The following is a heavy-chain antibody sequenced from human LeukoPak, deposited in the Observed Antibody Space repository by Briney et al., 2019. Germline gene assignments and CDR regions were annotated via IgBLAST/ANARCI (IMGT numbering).Heavy chain of an antibody. V-gene: IGHV1-69*13. CDR3: ARELQYSSSWYNYYYGMDV. CDR2: IIPIFGTA. J-gene: IGHJ6*02. CDR1: GGTFSSYA. D-gene: IGHD6-13*01. Sequence: ASVKVSCKASGGTFSSYAISWVRQAPGQGLEWMGGIIPIFGTANYAQKFQGRVTITADESTSTAYMELSSPRSEDTAVYYCARELQYSSSWYNYYYGMDVWGQGTTVTVSS.